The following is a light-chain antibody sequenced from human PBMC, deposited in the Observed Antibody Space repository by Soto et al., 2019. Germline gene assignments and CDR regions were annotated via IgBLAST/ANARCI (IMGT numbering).Light chain of an antibody. J-gene: IGLJ3*02. CDR2: EVS. V-gene: IGLV2-14*01. Sequence: QSVLTQPASVSGSPGQSITISCTGTSSDVGRYKYVSWYQQHPGKAPKIMIYEVSNRPSGLSNRFSGSKSGNTASLTISRLPDEDEADYYCSSYTSSDTWVFGGGTKVTVL. CDR3: SSYTSSDTWV. CDR1: SSDVGRYKY.